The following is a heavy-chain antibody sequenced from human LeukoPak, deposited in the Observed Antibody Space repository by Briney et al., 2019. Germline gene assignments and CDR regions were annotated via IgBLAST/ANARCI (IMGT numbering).Heavy chain of an antibody. D-gene: IGHD6-13*01. CDR1: GGTFSSYA. CDR3: ATMGIAAAGNWFDP. Sequence: SVKVSCKASGGTFSSYAISWVRQAPGQGLEWMGGIIPILGTANYAQKFQGRVTITADESTSTAYMELSSLRSEDTAVYYCATMGIAAAGNWFDPWGQGTLVTVSS. V-gene: IGHV1-69*01. J-gene: IGHJ5*02. CDR2: IIPILGTA.